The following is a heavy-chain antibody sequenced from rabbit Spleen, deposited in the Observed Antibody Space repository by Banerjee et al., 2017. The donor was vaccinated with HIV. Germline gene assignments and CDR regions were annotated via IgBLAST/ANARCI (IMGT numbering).Heavy chain of an antibody. Sequence: QEQLVESGGGLVQPGASLTLTCTASGFSFSSSDYMCWVRQAPGKGLEWIVCIDAGSSGFTYFASWAKGRFTVSKTSSTTVTLQMTSLTAADTATYFCARDLTDVIGWNFGWWGPGTLVTVS. V-gene: IGHV1S45*01. CDR1: GFSFSSSDY. CDR3: ARDLTDVIGWNFGW. J-gene: IGHJ6*01. D-gene: IGHD4-1*01. CDR2: IDAGSSGFT.